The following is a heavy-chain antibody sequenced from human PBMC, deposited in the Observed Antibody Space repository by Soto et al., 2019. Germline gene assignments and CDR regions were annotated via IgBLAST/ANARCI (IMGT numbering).Heavy chain of an antibody. J-gene: IGHJ3*02. V-gene: IGHV3-48*04. CDR2: ISSGGSTI. Sequence: GGSLRLSCAASGFTFSSYAMSWVRQAPGKGLEWVSYISSGGSTIYYADSVKGRFTISRDNAKNSLYLQMNSLRAEDTAVYYCARAPYCSGGSCYGGAFDIWGQGTMVTVSS. CDR3: ARAPYCSGGSCYGGAFDI. CDR1: GFTFSSYA. D-gene: IGHD2-15*01.